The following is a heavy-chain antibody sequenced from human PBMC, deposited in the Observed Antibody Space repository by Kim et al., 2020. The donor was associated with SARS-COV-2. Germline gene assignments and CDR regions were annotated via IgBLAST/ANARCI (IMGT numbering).Heavy chain of an antibody. CDR3: ASVMARGGAFDI. V-gene: IGHV5-51*01. D-gene: IGHD2-21*01. Sequence: RYSPSFQGQVTSSDDKSISTAYLEWSSLKASDNAMYYCASVMARGGAFDIWGQGTMVTVSS. J-gene: IGHJ3*02.